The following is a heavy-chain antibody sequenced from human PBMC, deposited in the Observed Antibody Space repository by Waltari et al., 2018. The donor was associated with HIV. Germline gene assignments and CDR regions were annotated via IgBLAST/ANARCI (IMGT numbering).Heavy chain of an antibody. CDR3: AREYGPYYYGSGSYQGLDYYYYGMDV. J-gene: IGHJ6*02. D-gene: IGHD3-10*01. CDR2: IYHSGTT. CDR1: GYSISSGYY. Sequence: QVQLQESGPGLVKPSETLSLTCTVSGYSISSGYYWGWIRQPPGKGLEWIGSIYHSGTTYATPPLNVRVTISVDTSKNQFSLKLSSVPAADTAVYYCAREYGPYYYGSGSYQGLDYYYYGMDVWGQGTTVTVSS. V-gene: IGHV4-38-2*02.